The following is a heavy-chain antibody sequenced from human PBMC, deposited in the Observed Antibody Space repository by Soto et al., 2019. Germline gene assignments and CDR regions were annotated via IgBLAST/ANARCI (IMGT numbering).Heavy chain of an antibody. CDR2: ISSSGSTI. D-gene: IGHD6-6*01. J-gene: IGHJ6*02. CDR1: GFTFSDYY. Sequence: GGSLRLSCAASGFTFSDYYMSWIRQAPGKGLEWVSYISSSGSTIYYADSVKGRFTISRDNAKNSLYLQMNSLRAEDTAVYYCARGSTPTSIAARPHYYYGMDVWGQGTTVTVS. V-gene: IGHV3-11*01. CDR3: ARGSTPTSIAARPHYYYGMDV.